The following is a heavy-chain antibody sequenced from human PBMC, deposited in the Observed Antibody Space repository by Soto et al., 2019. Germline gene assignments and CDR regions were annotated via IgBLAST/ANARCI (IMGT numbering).Heavy chain of an antibody. CDR3: ARDSPDYGDYVLFDS. Sequence: SQTLSLTCAISGDGVSSNSVAWNWIRQSPSRGLEWLGRTYYRSKWSNDYAVSVESRITINPDTSKNQFSLQLDSVTPEDTAVYYCARDSPDYGDYVLFDSWGQGTRLTVS. CDR1: GDGVSSNSVA. V-gene: IGHV6-1*01. CDR2: TYYRSKWSN. J-gene: IGHJ4*02. D-gene: IGHD4-17*01.